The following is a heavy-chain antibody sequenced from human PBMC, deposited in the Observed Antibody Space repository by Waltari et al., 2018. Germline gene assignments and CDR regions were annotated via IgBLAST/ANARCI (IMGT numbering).Heavy chain of an antibody. V-gene: IGHV4-34*01. Sequence: QVQLQQWGAGLLKPSETMSLTCAVYGGSFSGYYWSWIRQPPGKGLDWIGEINHSGSTNYTPSLKSRVTISVDTSKNQFSLKLSSVTAADTAVYYCARRHYGSGSYYNEPYYYYGMDVWGQGTTVTVSS. J-gene: IGHJ6*02. CDR2: INHSGST. CDR1: GGSFSGYY. D-gene: IGHD3-10*01. CDR3: ARRHYGSGSYYNEPYYYYGMDV.